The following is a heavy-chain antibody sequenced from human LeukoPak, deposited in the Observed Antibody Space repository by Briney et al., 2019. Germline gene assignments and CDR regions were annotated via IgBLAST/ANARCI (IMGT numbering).Heavy chain of an antibody. Sequence: PGGSLRLSCAASGFTFSSYGMHWVRQAPGKGLEWVAVIWYDGSNKYYADSVKGRFTISRDNSKNTLYLQMNSLRAEDTAVYYCARGPIQLWSYYFDYWGQGTLVTVSS. V-gene: IGHV3-33*08. CDR2: IWYDGSNK. CDR1: GFTFSSYG. CDR3: ARGPIQLWSYYFDY. D-gene: IGHD5-18*01. J-gene: IGHJ4*02.